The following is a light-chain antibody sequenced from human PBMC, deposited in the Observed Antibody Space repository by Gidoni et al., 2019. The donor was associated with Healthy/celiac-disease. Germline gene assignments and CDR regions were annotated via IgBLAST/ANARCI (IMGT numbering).Light chain of an antibody. J-gene: IGKJ1*01. CDR2: GAS. V-gene: IGKV3-20*01. Sequence: EIVLPQSPRTLSLSPGESATLPCRASQSVSSSYLAWYQQKPGQAPRLLIYGASSRATGIPDRFSGSGSGTDFTLTISRLEPEDFAVYYCQQYGSSPPWTFXXXTKVEIK. CDR3: QQYGSSPPWT. CDR1: QSVSSSY.